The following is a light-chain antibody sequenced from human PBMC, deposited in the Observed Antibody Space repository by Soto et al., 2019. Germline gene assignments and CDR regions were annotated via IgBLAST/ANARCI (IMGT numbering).Light chain of an antibody. CDR1: QSISSY. CDR3: QQSYSTLMYT. V-gene: IGKV1-39*01. Sequence: DIQMTQSPSSLSASVGDRVTITCRASQSISSYLSWYQQKPGKAPRLLIYAASSLQSGVPSRFSGSGSGTDFTLSISSRQPEDFATYYCQQSYSTLMYTFGQGTKLEIK. CDR2: AAS. J-gene: IGKJ2*01.